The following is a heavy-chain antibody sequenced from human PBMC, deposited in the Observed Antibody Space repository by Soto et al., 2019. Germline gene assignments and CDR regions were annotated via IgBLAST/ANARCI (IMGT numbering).Heavy chain of an antibody. CDR1: GDSVSSNSAA. V-gene: IGHV6-1*01. CDR3: ARDRGGVPAAIRCLDY. D-gene: IGHD2-2*01. CDR2: TYYRSKWYN. Sequence: QSQTLSLTCAISGDSVSSNSAAWNWIRQSPSRGLEWLGRTYYRSKWYNDYAVSVKSRITINPDTSKNQFSLQLNSVTPEDTAVYYCARDRGGVPAAIRCLDYWGQGTLVTVSS. J-gene: IGHJ4*02.